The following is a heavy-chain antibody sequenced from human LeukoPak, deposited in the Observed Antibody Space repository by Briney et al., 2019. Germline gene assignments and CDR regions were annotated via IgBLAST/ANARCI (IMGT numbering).Heavy chain of an antibody. CDR3: ARPPNYYYYMDV. CDR2: INPNSGGT. CDR1: GYTFTGYY. V-gene: IGHV1-2*02. Sequence: ASVKVSCKASGYTFTGYYMHWVRQAPGQGLEWMGWINPNSGGTNYAQKFQGRVTMTRDTSISTAYMGLSRLRSDGTAVYYCARPPNYYYYMDVWGKGTTVTVSS. J-gene: IGHJ6*03.